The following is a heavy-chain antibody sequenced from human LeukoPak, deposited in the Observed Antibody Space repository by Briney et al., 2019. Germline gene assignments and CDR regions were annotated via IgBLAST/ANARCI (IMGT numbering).Heavy chain of an antibody. J-gene: IGHJ3*02. CDR3: ASPYDSSDYEAPERGLAFDI. D-gene: IGHD3-22*01. V-gene: IGHV1-69*04. CDR1: GGTFSSYA. Sequence: SVKVSCKASGGTFSSYAISWVRQAPGQGLEWMGRIIPILGIANYAQKFQGRVTITADKSTSTAYMELSSLRPEDTAVYYCASPYDSSDYEAPERGLAFDIWGQGTMVTVSS. CDR2: IIPILGIA.